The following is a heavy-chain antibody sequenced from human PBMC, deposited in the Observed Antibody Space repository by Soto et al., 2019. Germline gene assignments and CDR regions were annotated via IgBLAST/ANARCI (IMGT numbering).Heavy chain of an antibody. V-gene: IGHV1-69*12. Sequence: QVQLVQSGAEVKKPVSSVKVSCKASGCTFSSYAISWVRQAPGQVLELMGGIIPIFGTANYAQKFKGRVTITAEESTRTAYLELSSLRAEDTAVYYCARDEDSGSYSLASGAFDIWGQGTMVTVSS. CDR3: ARDEDSGSYSLASGAFDI. D-gene: IGHD1-26*01. CDR2: IIPIFGTA. J-gene: IGHJ3*02. CDR1: GCTFSSYA.